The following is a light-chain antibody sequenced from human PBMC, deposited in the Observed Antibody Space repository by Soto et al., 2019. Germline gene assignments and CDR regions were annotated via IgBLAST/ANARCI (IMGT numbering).Light chain of an antibody. CDR1: QSVLYSSNNKNY. CDR2: WAS. CDR3: QQYYSTPPYT. J-gene: IGKJ2*01. Sequence: DIVMTQSPDSLAVSLGERATINCKPSQSVLYSSNNKNYLAWYQKKAGQPPKLLIYWASTRESGVPDRFSGSGSGTDFTLTISSLQAEDVAVYYCQQYYSTPPYTFGQGTKLEIK. V-gene: IGKV4-1*01.